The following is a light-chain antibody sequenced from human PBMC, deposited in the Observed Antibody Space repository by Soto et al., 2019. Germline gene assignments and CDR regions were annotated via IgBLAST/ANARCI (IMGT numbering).Light chain of an antibody. V-gene: IGLV2-8*01. J-gene: IGLJ2*01. Sequence: QSALTQPPSASGSPGQSVTISCTGSSSDVGGYNYVYWYQQHPGKAPKLMIYEVSKRPSGVPDRLSGSKSGITASLTVTGLQAEDEADYYCSSYGGSNTVVFGGGTKLTVL. CDR1: SSDVGGYNY. CDR2: EVS. CDR3: SSYGGSNTVV.